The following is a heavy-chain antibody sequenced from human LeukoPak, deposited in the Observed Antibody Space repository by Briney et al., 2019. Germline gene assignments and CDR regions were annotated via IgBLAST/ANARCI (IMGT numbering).Heavy chain of an antibody. V-gene: IGHV1-18*01. CDR2: ISVYNGNT. Sequence: GASVKVSCKASGYSFSTYGISWARQAPGQGLEWMGWISVYNGNTKYAQKFQGRVTMTTEKSTSTGYMELRSLRSDDTAVYYCTRDHLAADGSDAFDIWGQGTMVTVSS. D-gene: IGHD6-13*01. CDR3: TRDHLAADGSDAFDI. J-gene: IGHJ3*02. CDR1: GYSFSTYG.